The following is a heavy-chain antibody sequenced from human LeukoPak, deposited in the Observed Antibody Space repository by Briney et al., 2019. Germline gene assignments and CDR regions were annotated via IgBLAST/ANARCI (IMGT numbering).Heavy chain of an antibody. CDR3: ARHSTSSGWYWY. Sequence: ESLKISCKGSGYRFTSYWISWGRRMPGKGVGWMGRIDPSDSYTNYSPSFQGHVTISADKSISTAYLQWSSLKASDTAMYYCARHSTSSGWYWYWGQGTLVTVSS. CDR2: IDPSDSYT. V-gene: IGHV5-10-1*01. CDR1: GYRFTSYW. D-gene: IGHD6-19*01. J-gene: IGHJ4*02.